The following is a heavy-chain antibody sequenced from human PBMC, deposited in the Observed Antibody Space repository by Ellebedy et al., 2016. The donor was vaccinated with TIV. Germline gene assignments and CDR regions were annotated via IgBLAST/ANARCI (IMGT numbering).Heavy chain of an antibody. Sequence: MPSETLSLTCTVSGGSISSYYWSWIRQPPGKGLEWIGYIYYSGSTNYNPSLKSRVTISVDTSKNQFSLKLSSVTAADTAVYYCARGNGRYFDWGFDPWGQGTLVTVSS. CDR3: ARGNGRYFDWGFDP. V-gene: IGHV4-59*01. CDR1: GGSISSYY. D-gene: IGHD3-9*01. J-gene: IGHJ5*02. CDR2: IYYSGST.